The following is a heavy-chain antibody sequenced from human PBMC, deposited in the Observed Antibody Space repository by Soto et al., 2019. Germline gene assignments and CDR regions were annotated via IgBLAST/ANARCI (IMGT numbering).Heavy chain of an antibody. CDR1: GFTFSSCE. D-gene: IGHD3-22*01. J-gene: IGHJ4*02. CDR2: ISSSGSTI. V-gene: IGHV3-48*03. Sequence: GGSLRLSCAASGFTFSSCEMNWVRQAPGKGLEWVSYISSSGSTIYYADSVKGRFTISRDNAKNSLYLQMNSLRAEDTAVYYCAREGSYYYDSSGYDYWGQGTLVTVSS. CDR3: AREGSYYYDSSGYDY.